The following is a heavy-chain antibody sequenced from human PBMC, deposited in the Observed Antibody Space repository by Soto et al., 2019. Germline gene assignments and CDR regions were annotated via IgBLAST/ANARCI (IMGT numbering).Heavy chain of an antibody. Sequence: GGSLRLSCAASGFTFSSYSMNWVRQAPGKGLEWVSSISSSSSYIYYADSVKGRFTISRDNAKNSLYLQMNSLRAEDTAVYYCARGWSSSWPLDYWGQGTLVTVSS. D-gene: IGHD6-13*01. J-gene: IGHJ4*02. V-gene: IGHV3-21*01. CDR3: ARGWSSSWPLDY. CDR1: GFTFSSYS. CDR2: ISSSSSYI.